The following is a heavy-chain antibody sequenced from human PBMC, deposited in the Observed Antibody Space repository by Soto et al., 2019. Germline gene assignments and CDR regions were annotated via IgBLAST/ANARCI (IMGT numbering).Heavy chain of an antibody. CDR1: GDSLRGQS. CDR2: LDQSGGT. D-gene: IGHD3-10*01. J-gene: IGHJ6*02. CDR3: AREDSYCLSGESFDV. V-gene: IGHV4-34*01. Sequence: PSGTLSLTCAVVGDSLRGQSWNWIRQSPGKGLEWIGELDQSGGTNYNPSLKSRAIISDDTSKNKFSLTLTSVTAADTAVYYCAREDSYCLSGESFDVWGQGTTVTVSS.